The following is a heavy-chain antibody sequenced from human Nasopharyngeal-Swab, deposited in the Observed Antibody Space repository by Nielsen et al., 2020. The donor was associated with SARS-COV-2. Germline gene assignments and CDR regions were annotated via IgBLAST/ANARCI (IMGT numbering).Heavy chain of an antibody. V-gene: IGHV5-51*01. CDR1: GYSFTSYW. Sequence: GGSLRLSCKGSGYSFTSYWIGWVRQMPGKGLEWMGLIYPGDSDTRYSPSFQGQVTISADKSISTAYLQWSSLKASDTAMYYCASPNWADDAFDIWGQGTMVTVSS. D-gene: IGHD1-1*01. J-gene: IGHJ3*02. CDR3: ASPNWADDAFDI. CDR2: IYPGDSDT.